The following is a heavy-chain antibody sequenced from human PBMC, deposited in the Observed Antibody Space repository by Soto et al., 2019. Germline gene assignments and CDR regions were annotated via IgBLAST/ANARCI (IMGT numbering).Heavy chain of an antibody. CDR3: ARVSGHYSGYDNYYYYGMDV. J-gene: IGHJ6*02. CDR2: IYYSGST. D-gene: IGHD5-12*01. CDR1: GGSISSYY. V-gene: IGHV4-59*01. Sequence: SETLSLTCTVSGGSISSYYWTWIRQPPGKGLEWIGYIYYSGSTYYNPSLKSRVTISVDTSKNQFSLKLSSVTAADTAVYYCARVSGHYSGYDNYYYYGMDVWGQGTTVTVSS.